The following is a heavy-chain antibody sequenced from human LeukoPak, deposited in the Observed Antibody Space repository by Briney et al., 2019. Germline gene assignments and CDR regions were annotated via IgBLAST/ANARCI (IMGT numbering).Heavy chain of an antibody. CDR2: IYYSGST. CDR1: GGSISSSSYY. D-gene: IGHD6-13*01. Sequence: SETLSLTCTVSGGSISSSSYYWGWIRQPPGKGLEWIGSIYYSGSTNYNPSLKTRVSISVDTSKNQLSLKLSSVTAADTAVYYCARSSQQLVRYWFDPWGQGTLVTVSS. CDR3: ARSSQQLVRYWFDP. V-gene: IGHV4-39*07. J-gene: IGHJ5*02.